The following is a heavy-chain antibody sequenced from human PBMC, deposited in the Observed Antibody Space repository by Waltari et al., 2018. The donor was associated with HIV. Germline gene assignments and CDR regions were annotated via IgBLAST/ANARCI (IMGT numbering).Heavy chain of an antibody. Sequence: EVQLVASGGGLIQPGGSLSLSCAASGFTARSTHLRWFRQAPGTGLEWVSVIYSGGRTYYVDSVKGRFTISRDNSKNTLYLQMNSLRAEDTAVYYCARVQNVLLWFGEGPGGMDVWGQGTTVTVSS. V-gene: IGHV3-53*01. CDR1: GFTARSTH. CDR3: ARVQNVLLWFGEGPGGMDV. CDR2: IYSGGRT. J-gene: IGHJ6*02. D-gene: IGHD3-10*01.